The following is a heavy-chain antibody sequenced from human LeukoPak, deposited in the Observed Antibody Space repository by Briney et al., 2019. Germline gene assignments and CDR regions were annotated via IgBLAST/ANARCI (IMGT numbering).Heavy chain of an antibody. Sequence: SETLSLTCAVYGGSFSGYYWSWIRQPPGKGLEWIGEINHSGSTNYNPSLKSRVTISVDTSKNQFSLKLSSVTAADTAVYYCARDFVGAGTAGATSGYWGQGTLVTVSS. CDR2: INHSGST. CDR3: ARDFVGAGTAGATSGY. D-gene: IGHD1-26*01. V-gene: IGHV4-34*01. J-gene: IGHJ4*02. CDR1: GGSFSGYY.